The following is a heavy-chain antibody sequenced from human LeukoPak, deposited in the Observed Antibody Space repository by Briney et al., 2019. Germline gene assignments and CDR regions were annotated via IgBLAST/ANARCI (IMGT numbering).Heavy chain of an antibody. CDR2: IYYSGST. CDR1: GGSISSGGYC. D-gene: IGHD6-13*01. V-gene: IGHV4-31*03. J-gene: IGHJ4*02. CDR3: ARVYSSSWTLDY. Sequence: SETLSLTCTVSGGSISSGGYCWSWIRQHPGKGLEWIGYIYYSGSTYYNPSLKSRVTISVDTSKNQFSLKLSSVTAADTAVYYCARVYSSSWTLDYWGQGTLVTVSS.